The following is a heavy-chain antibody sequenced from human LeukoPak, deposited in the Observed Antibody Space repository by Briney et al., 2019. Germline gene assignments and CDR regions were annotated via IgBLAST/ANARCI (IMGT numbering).Heavy chain of an antibody. CDR2: IYSSGST. V-gene: IGHV4-59*01. J-gene: IGHJ4*02. Sequence: SETLSLTCTVSGASMSSFYWSWIRQSPGKGLEWIGYIYSSGSTNYNPSLKSRVTISVDTSKSQFSLKLSSVTAADTAVYYCAKGLSGVVIQYYFDYWGQGTLVTVSS. CDR1: GASMSSFY. CDR3: AKGLSGVVIQYYFDY. D-gene: IGHD3-3*01.